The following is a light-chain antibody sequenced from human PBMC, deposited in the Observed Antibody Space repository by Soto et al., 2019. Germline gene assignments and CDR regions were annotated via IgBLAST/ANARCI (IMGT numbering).Light chain of an antibody. CDR1: SSDLGDYDY. CDR3: SSYAGSNNLI. Sequence: QSALTQPPSASGSPGQSVTISCTRTSSDLGDYDYVSWYQQHPGKAPKLLIYEVNKRPSGVPDRFSGSKSGNTASLTVTGLQAEDEADYYCSSYAGSNNLIFGGGTKLTVL. CDR2: EVN. J-gene: IGLJ2*01. V-gene: IGLV2-8*01.